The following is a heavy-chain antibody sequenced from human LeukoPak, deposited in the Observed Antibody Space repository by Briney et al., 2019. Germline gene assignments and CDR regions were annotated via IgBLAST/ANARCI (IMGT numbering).Heavy chain of an antibody. CDR2: TYYRSTWYN. V-gene: IGHV6-1*01. CDR3: ARRLTQYDCFDP. D-gene: IGHD2-2*01. Sequence: SQTLSLTCALSGGSVSSNSVTWNWIRQSPSRGLEWLGRTYYRSTWYNDYAVSVRGRITVNPDTSKNQLSLHLNSVTPEDTAVYYCARRLTQYDCFDPWGQGILVTVSS. CDR1: GGSVSSNSVT. J-gene: IGHJ5*02.